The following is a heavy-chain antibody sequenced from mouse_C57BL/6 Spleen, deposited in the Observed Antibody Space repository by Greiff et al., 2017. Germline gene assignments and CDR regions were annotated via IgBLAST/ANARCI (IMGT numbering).Heavy chain of an antibody. CDR3: ARSQIYYDYDDYYAMDY. CDR1: GYTFTSYW. Sequence: VQLQQPGAELVRPGSSVKLSCKASGYTFTSYWMDWVKQRPGQGLEWIGNIYPSDSETHYNQKFKDKATLTVDKSSSTAYMQLSSLTSEDSAVYYCARSQIYYDYDDYYAMDYWGQGTSVTVSS. CDR2: IYPSDSET. V-gene: IGHV1-61*01. J-gene: IGHJ4*01. D-gene: IGHD2-4*01.